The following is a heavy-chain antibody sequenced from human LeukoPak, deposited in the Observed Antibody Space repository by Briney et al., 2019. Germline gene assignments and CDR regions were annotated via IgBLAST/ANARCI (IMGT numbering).Heavy chain of an antibody. D-gene: IGHD6-13*01. Sequence: GGSLRLSCAASGFTFSSCAMTWVRQAPGKGLQWVSDISGNGYSTYYADSLKGRFTISRNNSKNTLYLQMNSLRADDTAVYYCATNSSSWYIYQWGHGTLVT. CDR3: ATNSSSWYIYQ. J-gene: IGHJ4*01. CDR1: GFTFSSCA. V-gene: IGHV3-23*01. CDR2: ISGNGYST.